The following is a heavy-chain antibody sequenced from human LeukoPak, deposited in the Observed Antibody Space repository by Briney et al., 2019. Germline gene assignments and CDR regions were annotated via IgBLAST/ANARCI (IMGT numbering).Heavy chain of an antibody. V-gene: IGHV4-61*01. D-gene: IGHD6-19*01. CDR3: ARIPVAKTFDY. Sequence: KPSETLSLTCTVSGGSVSSNSYYWSWVRQPPGKGLEWIRFIDYTGSANYNPSLKSRVTISLDTSKNQFSVKVMSVTAADTAVYYCARIPVAKTFDYWGQGTLVTVSS. J-gene: IGHJ4*02. CDR2: IDYTGSA. CDR1: GGSVSSNSYY.